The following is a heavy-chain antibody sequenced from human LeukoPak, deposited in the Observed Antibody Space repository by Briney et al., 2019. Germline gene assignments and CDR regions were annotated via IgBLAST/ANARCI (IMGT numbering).Heavy chain of an antibody. CDR3: ARLSRGPDGYYYMDV. CDR1: GGSISSSSYY. V-gene: IGHV4-39*07. D-gene: IGHD3-10*01. Sequence: PSETLSLTCTVSGGSISSSSYYWGWLRQPPGKGLEWIGSIYYSGSTYYNPSLKSRVTISVDTSKNQFSLKLSSATAADTAVYYCARLSRGPDGYYYMDVWGKGTTVTVSS. J-gene: IGHJ6*03. CDR2: IYYSGST.